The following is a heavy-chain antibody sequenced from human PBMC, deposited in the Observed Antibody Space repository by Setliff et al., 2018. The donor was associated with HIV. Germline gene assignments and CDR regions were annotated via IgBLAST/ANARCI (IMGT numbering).Heavy chain of an antibody. CDR3: AREGITMIPYDAFDI. Sequence: PGGSLRLSCAASGFTFSSYWMSWVRQAPGKGLEWVANIKQDGSEKYYVDSVKGRFTISRDNAKNSLYLQMNSLRAEDTAVYYCAREGITMIPYDAFDIWGQGTMVTVSS. CDR1: GFTFSSYW. CDR2: IKQDGSEK. J-gene: IGHJ3*02. V-gene: IGHV3-7*01. D-gene: IGHD3-22*01.